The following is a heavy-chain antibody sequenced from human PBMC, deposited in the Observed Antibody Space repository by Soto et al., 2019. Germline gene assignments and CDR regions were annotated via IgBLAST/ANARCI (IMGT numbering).Heavy chain of an antibody. J-gene: IGHJ5*02. CDR1: GGSISSYY. V-gene: IGHV4-59*01. CDR3: VGGVLAARFDNWFDP. CDR2: IYYSGST. D-gene: IGHD6-6*01. Sequence: PSETLSLTCTVSGGSISSYYWSWIRQPPGKGLEWIGYIYYSGSTNYNPSLKSRVTISVDRSKNQFSLKLSSVTAADTAVYYCVGGVLAARFDNWFDPWGQEPLVTVSS.